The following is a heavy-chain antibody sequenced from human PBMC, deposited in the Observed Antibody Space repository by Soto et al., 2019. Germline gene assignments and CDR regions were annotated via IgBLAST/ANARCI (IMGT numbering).Heavy chain of an antibody. Sequence: QVQLQESGPGLVKPSQTLSLTCTVSGGSISSGGYYWSWIRQHPGKGLEWIGYIYYSGNTYYNPSLKSRVTISVDTSKNQFSLRLNSVTAADTAVYYCAREAWNYGALYWGQGTLVTVSS. J-gene: IGHJ4*02. CDR1: GGSISSGGYY. V-gene: IGHV4-31*03. CDR2: IYYSGNT. CDR3: AREAWNYGALY. D-gene: IGHD1-7*01.